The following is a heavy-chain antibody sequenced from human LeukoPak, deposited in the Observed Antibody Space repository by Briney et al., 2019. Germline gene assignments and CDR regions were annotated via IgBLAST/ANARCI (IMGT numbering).Heavy chain of an antibody. CDR1: GYTFTGYY. J-gene: IGHJ4*02. CDR3: ARYSYGFGTFDY. V-gene: IGHV1-2*02. Sequence: ASVKVSCKASGYTFTGYYMHWVRQAPGQGLEWMGWINPNSGGTNYAQKFQGRVTMTRDTYISTAYMELSRLRSDDTAVYYCARYSYGFGTFDYWGQGTLVTVSS. CDR2: INPNSGGT. D-gene: IGHD5-18*01.